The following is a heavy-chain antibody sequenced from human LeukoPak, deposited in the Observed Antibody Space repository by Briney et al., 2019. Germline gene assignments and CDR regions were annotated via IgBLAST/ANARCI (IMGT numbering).Heavy chain of an antibody. CDR3: AKDMGNTSGYYFDY. D-gene: IGHD3-22*01. CDR1: GFTFSSYT. J-gene: IGHJ4*02. V-gene: IGHV3-9*01. CDR2: ISWHSGSI. Sequence: GGSLRLSCAASGFTFSSYTMNWVRQAPGKGLEWVSGISWHSGSIGYADSVKGRFTISRDNAKNSLCLQMNSLRAEDTALYYCAKDMGNTSGYYFDYWGQGTLVTVSS.